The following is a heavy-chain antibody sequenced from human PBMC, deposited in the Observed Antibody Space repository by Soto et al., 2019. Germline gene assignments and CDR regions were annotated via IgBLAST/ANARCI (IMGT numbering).Heavy chain of an antibody. CDR3: ARDLRLITFGGVIAYFDY. Sequence: ASVKVSCKASGYTFTSYYMHWVPQAPGQRLEWMGIINPSGGSTSYAQKFQGRVTMTRDTSTSTVYMELSSLRSEDTAVYYCARDLRLITFGGVIAYFDYWGQGTLVTVSS. D-gene: IGHD3-16*02. CDR1: GYTFTSYY. V-gene: IGHV1-46*03. J-gene: IGHJ4*02. CDR2: INPSGGST.